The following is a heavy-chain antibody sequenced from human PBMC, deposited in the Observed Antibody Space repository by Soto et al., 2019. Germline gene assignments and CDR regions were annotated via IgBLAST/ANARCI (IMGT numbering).Heavy chain of an antibody. CDR3: ARDKDYVGGMDV. D-gene: IGHD4-17*01. CDR2: IYYSGST. J-gene: IGHJ6*02. V-gene: IGHV4-31*03. CDR1: GGSISSGGYY. Sequence: PSATLSLTCTVSGGSISSGGYYWSWIRQHPGKGLEWIGYIYYSGSTYYNPSLKSRVTISVDTSKNQFSLKLSSVTAADTAVYYCARDKDYVGGMDVWGQGTTVTVSS.